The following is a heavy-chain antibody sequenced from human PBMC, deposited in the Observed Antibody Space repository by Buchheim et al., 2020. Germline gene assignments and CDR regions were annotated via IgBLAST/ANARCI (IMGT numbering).Heavy chain of an antibody. V-gene: IGHV3-23*01. J-gene: IGHJ6*02. D-gene: IGHD3-3*01. CDR3: AKTVYDFWSGYSGYYYGMDV. Sequence: EVQLLESGGGLVQPGGSLRLSCAASGFTFSSYAMSWVRQAPGKGLEWVSAISGSGGSTYYADSVKGRFTISRDNSKNTLDLQMNSLRAEDTAVYYCAKTVYDFWSGYSGYYYGMDVWGQGTT. CDR2: ISGSGGST. CDR1: GFTFSSYA.